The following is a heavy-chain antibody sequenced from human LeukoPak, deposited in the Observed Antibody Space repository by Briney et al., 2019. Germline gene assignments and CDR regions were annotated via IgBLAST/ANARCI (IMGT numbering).Heavy chain of an antibody. V-gene: IGHV3-74*01. Sequence: GGSLRLSCAASGFTFSIYWMHWVRQAPGKGLVWVSRINSDGSSTSYADSVKGRFTISRDNAKNSLYLQMNSLRAEDTAVYYCAKDLVEVPGSYGDGDYWGQGTLVTVSS. J-gene: IGHJ4*02. CDR3: AKDLVEVPGSYGDGDY. CDR1: GFTFSIYW. CDR2: INSDGSST. D-gene: IGHD1-26*01.